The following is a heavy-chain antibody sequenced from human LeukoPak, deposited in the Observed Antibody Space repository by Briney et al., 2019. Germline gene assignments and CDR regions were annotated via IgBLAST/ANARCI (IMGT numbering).Heavy chain of an antibody. J-gene: IGHJ4*02. CDR2: INHSGST. V-gene: IGHV4-34*01. Sequence: PSETLSLTCAVYGGSFSGYYWSWIRQPPGKGLEWIGEINHSGSTNYNPSLKSRVTISVDTSKNQFSLKLSSVTAADTAVYYCARDMARNTLRFLEWANFDYWGQGTLVTVSS. D-gene: IGHD3-3*01. CDR1: GGSFSGYY. CDR3: ARDMARNTLRFLEWANFDY.